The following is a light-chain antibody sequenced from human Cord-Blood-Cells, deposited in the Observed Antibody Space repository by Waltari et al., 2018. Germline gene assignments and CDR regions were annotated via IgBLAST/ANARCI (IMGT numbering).Light chain of an antibody. CDR2: GAS. CDR1: QSVSSSY. J-gene: IGKJ2*01. CDR3: QQYGSSSYT. V-gene: IGKV3-20*01. Sequence: EIVLTQSPGTLSLSPGARATLSCRASQSVSSSYLAWYQQKPGQAPRLLIYGASSRATGIPDRFSGSGSGTDFTLTISRLEPEVFAVYYCQQYGSSSYTFGQGTKLEIK.